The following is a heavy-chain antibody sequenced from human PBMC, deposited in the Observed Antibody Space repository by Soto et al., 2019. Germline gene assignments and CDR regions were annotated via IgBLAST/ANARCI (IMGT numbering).Heavy chain of an antibody. D-gene: IGHD6-19*01. CDR3: ARDRSVAVAGPGWFDP. J-gene: IGHJ5*02. Sequence: GASVKDSCKASGGTFSSYTISWVRQAPGQGLEWMGRIIPILGIANYAQKFQGRVTITADKSTSTAYMELSSLRSEDTAVYYCARDRSVAVAGPGWFDPWGQGTLVTVSS. CDR1: GGTFSSYT. CDR2: IIPILGIA. V-gene: IGHV1-69*04.